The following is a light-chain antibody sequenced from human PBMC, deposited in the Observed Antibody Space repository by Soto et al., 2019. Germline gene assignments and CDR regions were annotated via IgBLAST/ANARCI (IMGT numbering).Light chain of an antibody. J-gene: IGLJ1*01. V-gene: IGLV2-14*01. CDR2: DVS. CDR1: SSDVGGYNY. Sequence: QSALTQPASVSGSPGQSINISCTGTSSDVGGYNYVSWYQQHPGKAPKLVIYDVSNRPSGVSNRFSGSKSGNTASLTISGIQAEDEADYYCSSYTSTSTYVFGTGTKVTVL. CDR3: SSYTSTSTYV.